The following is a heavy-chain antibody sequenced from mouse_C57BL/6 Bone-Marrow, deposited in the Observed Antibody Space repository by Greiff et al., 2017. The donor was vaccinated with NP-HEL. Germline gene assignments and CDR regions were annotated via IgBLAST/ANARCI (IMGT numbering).Heavy chain of an antibody. Sequence: VQLKESGGGLVKPGGSLKLSCAASGFTFSDYGMHWVRQAPEKGLEWVAYISSGSSTIYYADTVKGRFTISRDNAKNTLFLQMTSLRSEDTAMYYCARMGLRRVFAYWGQGTLVTVSA. J-gene: IGHJ3*01. CDR2: ISSGSSTI. D-gene: IGHD2-4*01. CDR1: GFTFSDYG. CDR3: ARMGLRRVFAY. V-gene: IGHV5-17*01.